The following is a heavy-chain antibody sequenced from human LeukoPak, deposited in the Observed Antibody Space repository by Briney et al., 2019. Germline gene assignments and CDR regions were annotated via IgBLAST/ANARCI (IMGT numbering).Heavy chain of an antibody. CDR3: AGETLEPSGVKYFHH. Sequence: GASVKVSCKASGGTLSRFGINWVRQAPGQGLEWMGRLIPTFGSTNYAQKFQGRVTITTDESTTTAYMEVSSLTSEDTAVYYCAGETLEPSGVKYFHHWGQGTLATVSS. J-gene: IGHJ1*01. CDR2: LIPTFGST. V-gene: IGHV1-69*05. CDR1: GGTLSRFG. D-gene: IGHD1-14*01.